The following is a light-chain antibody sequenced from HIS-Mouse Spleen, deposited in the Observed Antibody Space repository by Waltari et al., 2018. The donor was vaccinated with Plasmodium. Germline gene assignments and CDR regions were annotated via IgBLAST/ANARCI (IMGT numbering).Light chain of an antibody. V-gene: IGKV1-39*01. Sequence: DIQMTQSPSSLSASVEDRVTITCRASQSISSYLNWYQQKPGKAPKLLIYASSSLQSGVQSRFSGSGSGTDFTLTISSLQPEDFATYYCQQSYSTPPTFGGGTKVEIK. CDR1: QSISSY. CDR2: ASS. CDR3: QQSYSTPPT. J-gene: IGKJ4*01.